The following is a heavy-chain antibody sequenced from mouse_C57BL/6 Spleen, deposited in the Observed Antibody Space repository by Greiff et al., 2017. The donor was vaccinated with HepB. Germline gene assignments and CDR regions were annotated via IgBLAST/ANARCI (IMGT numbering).Heavy chain of an antibody. J-gene: IGHJ2*01. V-gene: IGHV1-64*01. CDR1: GYTFTSYW. CDR2: IHPNSGST. Sequence: QVQLQQPGAELVKPGASVKLSCKASGYTFTSYWMHWVKQRPGQGLEWIGMIHPNSGSTNYNEKFKSKATLTVDKSSSTAYMQLSSLTSEDSAVYYCARPLWLRPDYYFDYWGQGTTLTVSS. CDR3: ARPLWLRPDYYFDY. D-gene: IGHD2-2*01.